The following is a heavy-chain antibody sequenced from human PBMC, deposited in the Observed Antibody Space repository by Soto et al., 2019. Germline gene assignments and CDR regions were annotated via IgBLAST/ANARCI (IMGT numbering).Heavy chain of an antibody. D-gene: IGHD2-8*01. J-gene: IGHJ4*02. CDR2: ISWNSGSI. CDR1: GFTFDDYA. V-gene: IGHV3-9*01. CDR3: AKDASVQYCTNGVCYYFDY. Sequence: EVQLVESGGGLVQPGRSLRLSCAASGFTFDDYAMHWVRQAPGKGLEWVSGISWNSGSIGYADSVKGGFTISRDNAKNSLYLQMTSLRAEDTALYSCAKDASVQYCTNGVCYYFDYWGQGTLVTVSS.